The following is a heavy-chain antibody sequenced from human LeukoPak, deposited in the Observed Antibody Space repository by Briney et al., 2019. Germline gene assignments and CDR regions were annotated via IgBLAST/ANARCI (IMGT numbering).Heavy chain of an antibody. V-gene: IGHV3-23*01. Sequence: PGGSLRLSCAASGFTFSSYAMSWVRQAPGKGLEWVSAISGSGGSTYYADSVKGRFTISRDNSKNTLYLQMNSLRAEDTAVYYCAKMGGAGGVYYDSSGYYYYFDYWGQETLVTVSS. CDR1: GFTFSSYA. J-gene: IGHJ4*02. D-gene: IGHD3-22*01. CDR3: AKMGGAGGVYYDSSGYYYYFDY. CDR2: ISGSGGST.